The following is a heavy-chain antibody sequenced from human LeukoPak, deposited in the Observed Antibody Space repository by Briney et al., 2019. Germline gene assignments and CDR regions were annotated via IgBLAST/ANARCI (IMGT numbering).Heavy chain of an antibody. CDR1: GYSISSGYY. CDR2: IYHSGST. D-gene: IGHD3-10*01. Sequence: PSETLSLTCTVSGYSISSGYYWGWIRQPPGKGLEWIGSIYHSGSTYYKPSLKSRVTISVDTSKNQFSLKLNSVTAADTAVYYCARGGYYGSGNDFRFDPWGQGTLVTVSS. J-gene: IGHJ5*02. V-gene: IGHV4-38-2*02. CDR3: ARGGYYGSGNDFRFDP.